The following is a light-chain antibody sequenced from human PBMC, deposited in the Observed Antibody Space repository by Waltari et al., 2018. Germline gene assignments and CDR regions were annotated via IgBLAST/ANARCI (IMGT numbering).Light chain of an antibody. Sequence: IVLTQSPGPLSLSPGASATLSCRASQSVRSSYLAWYQQKPGQAPRLLIYGASSRATGIPDRFSGSGSGTDFTLTISRLEPEDFAVYYCQQYDSSRYTFGRGTKLEIK. CDR2: GAS. CDR3: QQYDSSRYT. J-gene: IGKJ2*01. CDR1: QSVRSSY. V-gene: IGKV3-20*01.